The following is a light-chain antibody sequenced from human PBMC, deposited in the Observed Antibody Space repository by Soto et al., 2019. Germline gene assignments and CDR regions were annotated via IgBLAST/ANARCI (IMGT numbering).Light chain of an antibody. CDR2: EVT. V-gene: IGLV2-14*01. Sequence: QSVLTQPASVSGSPGQSIAISCTGTSSDVGGYDYVSGYQQQPDKAPKLMIYEVTKRPSGVSNRFSGSKSGNTASLTISGLQADDDADYYCSSHTSASTRVFGTGTKLTVL. J-gene: IGLJ1*01. CDR1: SSDVGGYDY. CDR3: SSHTSASTRV.